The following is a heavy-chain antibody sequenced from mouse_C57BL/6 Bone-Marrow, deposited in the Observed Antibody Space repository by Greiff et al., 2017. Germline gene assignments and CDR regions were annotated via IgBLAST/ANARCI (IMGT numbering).Heavy chain of an antibody. CDR2: ISSGGSYT. CDR1: GFTFSSYG. V-gene: IGHV5-6*01. CDR3: ARLYYGSSLAWFAY. J-gene: IGHJ3*01. Sequence: EVQLVESGGDLVKPGGSLKLSCAASGFTFSSYGMSWVRQTPHKRLEWVATISSGGSYTYYPDSVKGRFTISRDNAKNTLYLQMSSLKSEDTAMYYCARLYYGSSLAWFAYWGQGTLVTVSA. D-gene: IGHD1-1*01.